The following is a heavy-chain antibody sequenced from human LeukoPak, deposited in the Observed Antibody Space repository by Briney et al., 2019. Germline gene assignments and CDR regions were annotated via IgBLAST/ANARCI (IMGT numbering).Heavy chain of an antibody. Sequence: ASVKVSCKGSGFIFTNYGIGWVRQAPGQGFEWMGWISAFNDNTEYAQKFQGRVTMTTHTSTATAYMELRSLTSDDTAVYYCARGALGRVNYLGWFDRWGPGSLVTVSS. D-gene: IGHD7-27*01. CDR1: GFIFTNYG. V-gene: IGHV1-18*01. CDR2: ISAFNDNT. CDR3: ARGALGRVNYLGWFDR. J-gene: IGHJ5*02.